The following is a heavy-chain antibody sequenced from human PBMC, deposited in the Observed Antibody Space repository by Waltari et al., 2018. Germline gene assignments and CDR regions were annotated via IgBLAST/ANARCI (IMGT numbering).Heavy chain of an antibody. D-gene: IGHD3-9*01. Sequence: QVTLKESGPVLVKLTETLTLTCTVSGFSLNNGKMGVTWFRQPPGKALEWLAQILSNDEKSYSPSLRRRLTISQDTSKSQVVLTLTNMDPVDTGTYYCARILAFDWPFYHYYMDVWGRGTTVSVTS. J-gene: IGHJ6*03. V-gene: IGHV2-26*01. CDR3: ARILAFDWPFYHYYMDV. CDR1: GFSLNNGKMG. CDR2: ILSNDEK.